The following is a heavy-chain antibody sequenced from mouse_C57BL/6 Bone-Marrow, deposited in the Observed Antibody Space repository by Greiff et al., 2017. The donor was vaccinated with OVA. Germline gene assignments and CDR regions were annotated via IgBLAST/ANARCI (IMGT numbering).Heavy chain of an antibody. J-gene: IGHJ1*03. Sequence: VQLKQSGAELVRPGPSVKMSCKTSGYSFTSYGINWVKQRPGQGLEWIGYIYIGNGYTEYNEKFKGKATLTSATSSSTAYMQLSSLTSEDSAIYFSARSYYSGSSYDWYFDVWGTGTTVTVSS. CDR2: IYIGNGYT. V-gene: IGHV1-58*01. CDR1: GYSFTSYG. D-gene: IGHD1-1*01. CDR3: ARSYYSGSSYDWYFDV.